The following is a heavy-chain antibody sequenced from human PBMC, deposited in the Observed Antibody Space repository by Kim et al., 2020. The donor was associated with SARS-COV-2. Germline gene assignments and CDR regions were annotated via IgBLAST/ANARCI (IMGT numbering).Heavy chain of an antibody. CDR3: AKDQVATLYSAPAA. V-gene: IGHV3-33*06. CDR1: GFTFSSYG. D-gene: IGHD3-10*02. Sequence: GGSLRLSCAASGFTFSSYGMHWVRQAPGKGLEWVAVIWYDGSNKYYADSVKGRFTISRDNSKNTLYLQMNSLRAEDTAVYYCAKDQVATLYSAPAAWGQGTLVTVSS. CDR2: IWYDGSNK. J-gene: IGHJ5*02.